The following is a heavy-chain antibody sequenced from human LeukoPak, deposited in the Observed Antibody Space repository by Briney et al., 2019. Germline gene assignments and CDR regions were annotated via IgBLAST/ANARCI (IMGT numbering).Heavy chain of an antibody. Sequence: GGPLRLSCAASGFTFSSYSMNWVRQAPGKGLEWVSSISSSSSYIYYADSVKGRFTISRDNAKNSLYLQMNSLRAEDTAVYYCARDPQAPDGTSDYWGQGTLVTVSS. J-gene: IGHJ4*02. CDR1: GFTFSSYS. D-gene: IGHD4-23*01. CDR2: ISSSSSYI. CDR3: ARDPQAPDGTSDY. V-gene: IGHV3-21*01.